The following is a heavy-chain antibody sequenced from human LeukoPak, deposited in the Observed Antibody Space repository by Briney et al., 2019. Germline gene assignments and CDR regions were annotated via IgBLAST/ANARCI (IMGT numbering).Heavy chain of an antibody. J-gene: IGHJ4*01. CDR3: ARHHDYYDT. CDR1: AASINNKF. D-gene: IGHD3-22*01. CDR2: IYSSGRA. Sequence: PSQRLSLTCTVSAASINNKFCTWIRPPPRTGLEWIGYIYSSGRANYNPSLKSGFIVSGDTSKHQISLNLTSVTAADTAVYFCARHHDYYDTWGHGTLVTVSS. V-gene: IGHV4-59*08.